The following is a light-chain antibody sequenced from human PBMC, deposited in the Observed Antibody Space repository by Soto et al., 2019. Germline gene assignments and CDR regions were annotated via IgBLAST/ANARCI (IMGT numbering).Light chain of an antibody. CDR3: QKYYSAPET. CDR2: AAS. CDR1: QGISSY. J-gene: IGKJ1*01. V-gene: IGKV1-27*01. Sequence: DIQMTQSPSSLSASVGDRVTITCRASQGISSYLAWYQQKPGKVPKVLIYAASTLHSGVPSRFSGSGSGTEFTLTISNVQPEDVATYYCQKYYSAPETFGQGTTVEIK.